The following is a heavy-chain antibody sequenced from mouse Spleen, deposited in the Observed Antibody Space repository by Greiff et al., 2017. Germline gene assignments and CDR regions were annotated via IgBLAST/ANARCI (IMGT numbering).Heavy chain of an antibody. V-gene: IGHV14-3*01. CDR3: ASDYYDGSYPAWFAY. Sequence: VQLQQSVAELVRPGASVKLSCTASGFNIKNTYMHWVKQRPEQGLEWIGRIDPANGNTKYAPKFQGKATITADTSSNTAYLQLSSLTSEDTAIYYCASDYYDGSYPAWFAYWGQGTLVTVSA. CDR1: GFNIKNTY. J-gene: IGHJ3*01. D-gene: IGHD1-1*01. CDR2: IDPANGNT.